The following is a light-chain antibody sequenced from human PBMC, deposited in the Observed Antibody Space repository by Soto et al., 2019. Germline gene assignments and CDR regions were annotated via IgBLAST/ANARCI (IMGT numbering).Light chain of an antibody. Sequence: QSLLTQPSSVSGSPGQSITISCPGTSSDVGNYNLVSWYQHHPGKAPKLMIYEVSKRPSGVSNRFSGSKSGDTASLTISGLQAEDEADYSCCSYAGSNYVFGTGTKVTVL. CDR1: SSDVGNYNL. V-gene: IGLV2-23*02. J-gene: IGLJ1*01. CDR3: CSYAGSNYV. CDR2: EVS.